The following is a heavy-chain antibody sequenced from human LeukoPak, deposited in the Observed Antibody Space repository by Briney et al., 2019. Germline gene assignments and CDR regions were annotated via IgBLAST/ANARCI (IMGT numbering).Heavy chain of an antibody. CDR3: ARGGIYGDYAVVKFDY. J-gene: IGHJ4*02. CDR1: GGSFSSYY. V-gene: IGHV4-34*01. D-gene: IGHD4-17*01. Sequence: SETLSLTCAVYGGSFSSYYWSWIRQPPGKGLEWIGEINHSGSTNYNPSLKSRVTISVDTSKNQFSLKLSSVTAADMAVYYCARGGIYGDYAVVKFDYWGQGTLVTVSS. CDR2: INHSGST.